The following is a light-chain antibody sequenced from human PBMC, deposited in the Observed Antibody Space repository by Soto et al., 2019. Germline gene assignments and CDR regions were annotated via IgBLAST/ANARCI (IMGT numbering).Light chain of an antibody. CDR2: KAS. V-gene: IGKV1-39*01. Sequence: DIQMTQSPSSLSASVGDRVTITCRASQTTNNYLNWYQLKPGKAPKLLIYKASSLESGVPSRFSGSGSGTEFTLTISSLQPEDFATYYCQQRHSYPITFGQGTRLEIK. CDR1: QTTNNY. CDR3: QQRHSYPIT. J-gene: IGKJ5*01.